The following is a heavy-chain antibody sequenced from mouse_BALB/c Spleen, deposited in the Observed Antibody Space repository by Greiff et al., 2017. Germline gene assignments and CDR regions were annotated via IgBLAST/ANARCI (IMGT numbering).Heavy chain of an antibody. Sequence: EVQRVESGPGLVKPSQSLSLTCTVTGYSITSDYAWNWIRQFPGNKLEWMGYISYSGSTSYNPSLKSRISITRDTSKNQFFLQLNSVTTEDTATYYCARETGRYFDYWGQGTTLTVSS. V-gene: IGHV3-2*02. J-gene: IGHJ2*01. D-gene: IGHD4-1*01. CDR3: ARETGRYFDY. CDR1: GYSITSDYA. CDR2: ISYSGST.